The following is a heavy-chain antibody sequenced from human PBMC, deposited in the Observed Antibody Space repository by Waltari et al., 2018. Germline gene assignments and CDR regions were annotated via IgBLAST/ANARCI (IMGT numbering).Heavy chain of an antibody. V-gene: IGHV1-18*01. CDR3: ARDWSGY. CDR1: GYTFTTYG. D-gene: IGHD3-10*01. CDR2: ISADNGNT. Sequence: QVQLVQSEAEVKKPGAAVKVPCKASGYTFTTYGSSWVRQAPGQGLEWMGWISADNGNTYYAQKFKGRVTMTTDTSASTVYMELRSLRSDDTGVYYCARDWSGYWGQGTLVTVSS. J-gene: IGHJ4*02.